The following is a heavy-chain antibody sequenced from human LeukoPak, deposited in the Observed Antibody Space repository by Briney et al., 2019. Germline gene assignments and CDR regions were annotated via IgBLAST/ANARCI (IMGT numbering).Heavy chain of an antibody. CDR2: ISYDGSNK. CDR1: GFTFSSYA. CDR3: AKTIQLWSLESIDY. D-gene: IGHD5-18*01. J-gene: IGHJ4*02. V-gene: IGHV3-30*18. Sequence: GGSLRLSCAASGFTFSSYAMRWVRQAPGKGLEWVAVISYDGSNKYYADSVKGRFTISRDNSKNTLYLQMNSLRAEDTAVYYCAKTIQLWSLESIDYWGQGTLVTVSS.